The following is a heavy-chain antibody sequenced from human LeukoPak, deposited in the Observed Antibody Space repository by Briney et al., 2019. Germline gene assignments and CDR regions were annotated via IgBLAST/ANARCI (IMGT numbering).Heavy chain of an antibody. CDR2: IIPIFGTA. Sequence: ASVKVSCKASGYTFTTYAISWVRQAPGQGLEWMGGIIPIFGTANYAQKFQGRVTITTDESTSTAYMELSSLRSEDTAVYYCASIFSSKVWSDPWGQGTLVTVSS. V-gene: IGHV1-69*05. CDR1: GYTFTTYA. CDR3: ASIFSSKVWSDP. J-gene: IGHJ5*02. D-gene: IGHD6-6*01.